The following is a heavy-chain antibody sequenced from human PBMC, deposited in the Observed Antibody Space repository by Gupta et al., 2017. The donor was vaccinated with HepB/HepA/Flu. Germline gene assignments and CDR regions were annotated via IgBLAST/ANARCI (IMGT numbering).Heavy chain of an antibody. CDR3: AKFKDSGVVEWISPFDS. CDR2: ISGSAGST. D-gene: IGHD2-15*01. J-gene: IGHJ4*02. V-gene: IGHV3-23*01. Sequence: VSAISGSAGSTNYAESVKGRFTISRDNSKNTRELHMNSLRVEDQAVYYCAKFKDSGVVEWISPFDSWGQGTLVPVSS.